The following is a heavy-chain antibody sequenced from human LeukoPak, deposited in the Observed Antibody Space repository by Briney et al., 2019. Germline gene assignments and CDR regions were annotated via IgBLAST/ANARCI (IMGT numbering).Heavy chain of an antibody. CDR3: AREGSGWPADAFDI. D-gene: IGHD6-19*01. J-gene: IGHJ3*02. V-gene: IGHV3-48*03. CDR2: ISSSGSTI. CDR1: GFTFSRYG. Sequence: GGSLRLSCAASGFTFSRYGMNWVRQAPGKGLEWVSYISSSGSTIYYADSVKGRFTISRDNAKNSLYLQMNSLRAEDTAVYYCAREGSGWPADAFDIWGQGTMVTVSS.